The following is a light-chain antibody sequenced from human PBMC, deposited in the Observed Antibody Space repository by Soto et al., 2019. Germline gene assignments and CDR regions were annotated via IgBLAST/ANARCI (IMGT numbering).Light chain of an antibody. CDR1: QSIGSW. Sequence: DIQMTQSPASLSASVGDRVTISCRASQSIGSWLDWYQQKPGKAPKLLIYKASDLESGVPSRFSGSGSGTEFTLTISSLQPDDLATSYCQQYNGYSRTFGTGTKVEIK. V-gene: IGKV1-5*03. CDR2: KAS. J-gene: IGKJ1*01. CDR3: QQYNGYSRT.